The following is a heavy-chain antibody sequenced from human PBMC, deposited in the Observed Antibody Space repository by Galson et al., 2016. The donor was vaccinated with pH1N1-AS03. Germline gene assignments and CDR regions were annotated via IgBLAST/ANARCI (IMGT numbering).Heavy chain of an antibody. Sequence: ETLSLTCAVSGGSMTSPDWWTWVRQPPGKGLEWIGEVHYSGTTSYNPSLNSRVTMSTDKSNNQFSLNLGSVTAADTAVYFCASAGYHTPGYHYWGQGALVTVSS. CDR3: ASAGYHTPGYHY. V-gene: IGHV4-4*01. CDR1: GGSMTSPDW. J-gene: IGHJ4*02. D-gene: IGHD3-16*02. CDR2: VHYSGTT.